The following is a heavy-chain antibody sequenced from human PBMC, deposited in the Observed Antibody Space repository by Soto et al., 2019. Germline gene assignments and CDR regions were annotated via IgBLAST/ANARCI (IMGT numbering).Heavy chain of an antibody. Sequence: SETLSLTCTVSGGSISSYYWSWIRQPPGKGLEWIGYIYYSGSTNYNPSLKSRVTISVDTSKNQFSLKLSSVTAADTAVYYCARVGVFGRRRRYYYGMDVWGQGTTVTVSS. V-gene: IGHV4-59*01. D-gene: IGHD3-10*01. CDR2: IYYSGST. CDR3: ARVGVFGRRRRYYYGMDV. J-gene: IGHJ6*02. CDR1: GGSISSYY.